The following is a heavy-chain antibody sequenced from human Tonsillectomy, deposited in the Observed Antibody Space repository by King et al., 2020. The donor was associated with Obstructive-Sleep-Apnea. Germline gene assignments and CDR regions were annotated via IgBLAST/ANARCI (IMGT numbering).Heavy chain of an antibody. CDR1: GGSLSSSNYY. CDR3: ARDNYSHFDY. D-gene: IGHD1-7*01. J-gene: IGHJ4*02. CDR2: CYYSGST. Sequence: QLQESGPGLVKPSATLSLTCTVSGGSLSSSNYYWGWIRQPPGKGLEWIGSCYYSGSTYYNPSLKSRVTMSVDTSKNQFSLKLSSVTAADTAVYYCARDNYSHFDYWGQGTLVTVSS. V-gene: IGHV4-39*07.